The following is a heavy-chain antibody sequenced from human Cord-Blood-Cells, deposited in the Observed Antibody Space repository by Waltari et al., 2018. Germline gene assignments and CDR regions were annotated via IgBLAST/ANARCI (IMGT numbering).Heavy chain of an antibody. Sequence: QVQLVQSGAEVKKPGASVKVSCKASGYTFTSYDINWVRQAPGQGVEWMGWMKPNRGNTGDAQKCQCRLTMTRNTSISTAYMELSSLRSEDTAVYYWASSSGYYYDAFDIWGQGTMVTVSS. D-gene: IGHD3-22*01. CDR3: ASSSGYYYDAFDI. CDR2: MKPNRGNT. V-gene: IGHV1-8*01. J-gene: IGHJ3*02. CDR1: GYTFTSYD.